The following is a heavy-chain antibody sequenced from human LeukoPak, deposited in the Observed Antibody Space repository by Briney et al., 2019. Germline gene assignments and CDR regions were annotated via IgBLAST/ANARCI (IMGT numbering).Heavy chain of an antibody. CDR1: GFTFDDYG. V-gene: IGHV3-20*01. Sequence: GGSLRLSCAASGFTFDDYGMSWVRQAPGKGLEWVSGINCNGGSTGYADSVKGRFTISRDNAKNSLYLQMNSLRAEDTALYHCARAGYCSGTSCYYYYMDVWGKGTTVTVSS. J-gene: IGHJ6*03. CDR2: INCNGGST. D-gene: IGHD2-2*01. CDR3: ARAGYCSGTSCYYYYMDV.